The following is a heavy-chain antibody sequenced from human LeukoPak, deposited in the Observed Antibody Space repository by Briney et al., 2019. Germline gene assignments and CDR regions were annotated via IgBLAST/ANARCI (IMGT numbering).Heavy chain of an antibody. CDR1: GHTFTVYY. V-gene: IGHV1-2*02. CDR2: ITLNSGDT. J-gene: IGHJ4*02. D-gene: IGHD7-27*01. CDR3: AREGELGLND. Sequence: ASVKVSCKASGHTFTVYYIHWVRQAPGQGLEWMGWITLNSGDTKYAQKFQGRVTMTSDTSIITAYMELSSLKFDDTAMYYCAREGELGLNDWGQGTLVTVSS.